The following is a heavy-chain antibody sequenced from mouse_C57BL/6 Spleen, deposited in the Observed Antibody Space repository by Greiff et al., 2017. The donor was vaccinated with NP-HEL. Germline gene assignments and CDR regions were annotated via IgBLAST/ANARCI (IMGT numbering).Heavy chain of an antibody. CDR3: AREGRDYYGSIPGYYFDY. CDR2: IDPSDSET. J-gene: IGHJ2*01. V-gene: IGHV1-52*01. Sequence: QVQLQQPGAELVRPGSSVKLSCKASGYTFTSYWMHWVKQRPIQGLEWIGNIDPSDSETHYNQKFKDKATLTVDKSSSTAYMQLSSLTSEDSAVYYCAREGRDYYGSIPGYYFDYWGQGTTLTVSS. D-gene: IGHD1-1*01. CDR1: GYTFTSYW.